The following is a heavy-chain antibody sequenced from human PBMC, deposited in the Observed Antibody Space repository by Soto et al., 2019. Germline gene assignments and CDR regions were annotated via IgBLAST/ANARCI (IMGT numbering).Heavy chain of an antibody. CDR1: GGTFSSYA. Sequence: QVRLVQSGAEVKKPGSSVKVSCKASGGTFSSYAINWVRRAPGQGLEWMGGIIPIFATADYAQKFQGRVTITADESTSTAYMELSSLRSEDTAVYYCAQCLLGVNYYYGMDVWGQGTTVTVSS. D-gene: IGHD3-16*01. V-gene: IGHV1-69*12. CDR2: IIPIFATA. J-gene: IGHJ6*02. CDR3: AQCLLGVNYYYGMDV.